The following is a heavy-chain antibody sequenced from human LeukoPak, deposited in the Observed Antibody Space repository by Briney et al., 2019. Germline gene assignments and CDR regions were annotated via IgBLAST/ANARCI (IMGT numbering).Heavy chain of an antibody. CDR1: GFTFSSYA. J-gene: IGHJ3*02. D-gene: IGHD3-16*01. CDR2: IKQDGSEK. CDR3: AREGEGTDAFDI. V-gene: IGHV3-7*01. Sequence: GGSLRLPCAASGFTFSSYAMSWVRQAPGKGLEWVANIKQDGSEKYYVDSVKGRFTISRDNAKNSLYLQMNSLRAEDTAVYYCAREGEGTDAFDIWGQGTMVTVSS.